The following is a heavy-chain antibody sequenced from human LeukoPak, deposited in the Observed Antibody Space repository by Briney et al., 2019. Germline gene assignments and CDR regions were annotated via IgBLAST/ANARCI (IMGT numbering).Heavy chain of an antibody. CDR3: ARGSIKNFDY. J-gene: IGHJ4*02. CDR1: GYSINSGYF. CDR2: IYHSGST. Sequence: SETLSLTCTVSGYSINSGYFWGWIRQPPGKGLESIGSIYHSGSTYSNPSLKSRVTISIDTSKNQFSLKLSSVTAADTAVYYCARGSIKNFDYWGQGTLVTVSS. D-gene: IGHD3-9*01. V-gene: IGHV4-38-2*02.